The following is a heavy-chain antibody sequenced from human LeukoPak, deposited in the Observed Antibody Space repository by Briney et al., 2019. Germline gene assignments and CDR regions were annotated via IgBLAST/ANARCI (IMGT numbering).Heavy chain of an antibody. CDR3: AKHVDTAMVTVPYYFDY. V-gene: IGHV3-23*01. D-gene: IGHD5-18*01. CDR1: GFTFSRHA. CDR2: LSGTGGST. Sequence: PGGSLRLSCEASGFTFSRHAMSWVRQAPGKGLEWVSSLSGTGGSTYYADSVKGRLTVSRDNSRNTLYLQMNSLRAEDTAVYYCAKHVDTAMVTVPYYFDYWGQGTLVTVSS. J-gene: IGHJ4*02.